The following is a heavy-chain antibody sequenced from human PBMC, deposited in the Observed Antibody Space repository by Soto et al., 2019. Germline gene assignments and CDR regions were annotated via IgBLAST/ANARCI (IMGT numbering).Heavy chain of an antibody. V-gene: IGHV4-31*03. CDR3: ARNLYDDISGANNWFDP. CDR2: IYYSGST. Sequence: PSETLSLTCTVSGGSINSGGYYWSWIRQHPXKGLEWIGYIYYSGSTYYNPSLKSRVTISVDTSKNQFSLKLSSVTAADTAVYYCARNLYDDISGANNWFDPWGQGTLVTGSS. J-gene: IGHJ5*02. CDR1: GGSINSGGYY. D-gene: IGHD3-22*01.